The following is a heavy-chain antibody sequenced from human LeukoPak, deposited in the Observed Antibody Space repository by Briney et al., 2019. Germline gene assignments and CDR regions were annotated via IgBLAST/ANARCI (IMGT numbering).Heavy chain of an antibody. CDR1: GFTFSSYS. Sequence: GGSLRLSCAASGFTFSSYSMNWVRQAPGKGLEWVSSISSSSSYIYYADSVKGRFTISRDNAKNSLYLQMNSLRAEDTAVYCCARYNGVWRYFDYWGQGTLVTVSS. CDR3: ARYNGVWRYFDY. V-gene: IGHV3-21*01. D-gene: IGHD2-8*01. CDR2: ISSSSSYI. J-gene: IGHJ4*02.